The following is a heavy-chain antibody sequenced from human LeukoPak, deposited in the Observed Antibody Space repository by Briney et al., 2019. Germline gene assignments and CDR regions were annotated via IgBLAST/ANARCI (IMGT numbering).Heavy chain of an antibody. V-gene: IGHV1-2*02. CDR1: GYTFTGYY. D-gene: IGHD6-19*01. CDR3: ARDAFNSSGWRFDY. Sequence: ASVKVSCKASGYTFTGYYMHWVRQAPGQGPEWMGWINPNSGGTNYAQKFQGRVTMTRDTSISTAYMELSRLRSDDTAVYYCARDAFNSSGWRFDYWGQGTLVTVSS. J-gene: IGHJ4*02. CDR2: INPNSGGT.